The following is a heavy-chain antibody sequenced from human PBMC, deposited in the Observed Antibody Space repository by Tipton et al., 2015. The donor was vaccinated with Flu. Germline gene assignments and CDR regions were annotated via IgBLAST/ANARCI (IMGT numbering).Heavy chain of an antibody. D-gene: IGHD2-21*01. CDR2: MKRDGSVK. J-gene: IGHJ4*02. CDR3: ARQIGGGDCY. CDR1: GFTFSNYW. V-gene: IGHV3-7*03. Sequence: SLRLSCAASGFTFSNYWMSWVRQAPGKGLEWVANMKRDGSVKYFVDSVKGRFTISRDNAKNLVYLQMDSLRAEDTAVYYCARQIGGGDCYWGQGTLVTVSS.